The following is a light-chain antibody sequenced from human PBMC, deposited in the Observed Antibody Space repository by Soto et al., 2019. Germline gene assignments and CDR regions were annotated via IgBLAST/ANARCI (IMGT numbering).Light chain of an antibody. Sequence: PGERATLSCRASQSVGSSYLAWYQQKPSQAPRLLIYATSSRATGIPDRFSGSGSGTDFTLTISRLEPEDFAVYYCQQYQTFGPGTKVDI. CDR3: QQYQT. CDR2: ATS. V-gene: IGKV3-20*01. CDR1: QSVGSSY. J-gene: IGKJ3*01.